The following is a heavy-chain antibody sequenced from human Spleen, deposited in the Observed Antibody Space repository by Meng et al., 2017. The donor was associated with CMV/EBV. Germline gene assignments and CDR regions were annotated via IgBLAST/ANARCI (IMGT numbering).Heavy chain of an antibody. V-gene: IGHV3-49*04. CDR2: IGSKAYVGTT. J-gene: IGHJ4*02. Sequence: GESLKISCAASGFTVSSNFMSWVRQAPGTGLEWVGFIGSKAYVGTTEYAASVKSRFTISRDDSKSIAYLQMNSLKTEDTPVYYCTRKVWGYDFWSGYSHYFDYWGQGTLVTGLL. CDR1: GFTVSSNF. CDR3: TRKVWGYDFWSGYSHYFDY. D-gene: IGHD3-3*01.